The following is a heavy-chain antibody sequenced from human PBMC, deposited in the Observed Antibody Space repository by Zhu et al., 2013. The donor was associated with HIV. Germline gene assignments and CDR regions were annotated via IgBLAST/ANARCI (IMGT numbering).Heavy chain of an antibody. J-gene: IGHJ4*02. CDR2: IIPILGIA. V-gene: IGHV1-69*08. Sequence: QVQLVQSGAEVKKPGSSVKVSCKASGGTFSSYTISWVRQAPGQGLEWMGRIIPILGIANYAQKFQGRVTITADKSTSTAYMELSSLRSEDTAVYYCARDYPDGDGVGYWGQGTLVTVSS. CDR3: ARDYPDGDGVGY. CDR1: GGTFSSYT. D-gene: IGHD4-17*01.